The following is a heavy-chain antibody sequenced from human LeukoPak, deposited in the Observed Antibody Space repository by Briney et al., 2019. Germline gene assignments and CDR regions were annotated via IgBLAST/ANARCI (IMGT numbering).Heavy chain of an antibody. V-gene: IGHV3-33*08. J-gene: IGHJ4*02. CDR3: GRDHANCGGDCYSPPFDG. D-gene: IGHD2-21*02. CDR1: GLILNIHD. CDR2: IWYDGSNK. Sequence: PGSSLRLPCAASGLILNIHDTLWVRQAPGKGLEWVAVIWYDGSNKLYADSVKRRYPISRDHPKHTLYLQMKSQRAEHTGVYYCGRDHANCGGDCYSPPFDGWGQGTLVSASS.